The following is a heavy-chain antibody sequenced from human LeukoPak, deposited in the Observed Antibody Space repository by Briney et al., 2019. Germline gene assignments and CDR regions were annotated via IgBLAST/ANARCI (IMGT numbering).Heavy chain of an antibody. CDR3: ARSVVPAAIYYYYYMDV. J-gene: IGHJ6*03. V-gene: IGHV3-7*01. Sequence: GSLRLSCAASGLTFSSYWMSWVRQAPGKGLEWVANIKQDGSEKYYVDSVKGRFTISRDNAKNSLYLQMNSLRAEDTAVYYCARSVVPAAIYYYYYMDVWGKGTTVTVSS. D-gene: IGHD2-2*02. CDR2: IKQDGSEK. CDR1: GLTFSSYW.